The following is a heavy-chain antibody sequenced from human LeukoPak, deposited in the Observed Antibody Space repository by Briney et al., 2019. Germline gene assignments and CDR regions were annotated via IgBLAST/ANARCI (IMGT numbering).Heavy chain of an antibody. CDR3: ARGWMVPYSYDY. CDR1: GGSISSGDYY. Sequence: PSQTLSLTCTVSGGSISSGDYYWSWIRQHPGKGLEWIGYIYYSGNTYYNPSLKSRVTISLDTSKNQFSLKLSSVTAADTAVFFCARGWMVPYSYDYWGQGTLVTVSS. V-gene: IGHV4-31*03. J-gene: IGHJ4*02. D-gene: IGHD4/OR15-4a*01. CDR2: IYYSGNT.